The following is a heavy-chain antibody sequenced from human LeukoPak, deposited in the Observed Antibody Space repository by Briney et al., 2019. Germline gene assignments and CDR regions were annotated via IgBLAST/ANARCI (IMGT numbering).Heavy chain of an antibody. CDR3: ARIYGWTTSGTHELTDY. CDR1: GFTFTDYY. CDR2: INLNSGAT. V-gene: IGHV1-2*06. D-gene: IGHD1-26*01. Sequence: ASVKVSCKASGFTFTDYYIHWVRQAPGQGLEWMGRINLNSGATNCAQKFQDKVTMTRDTSITTAYMELRSLTSDDTAIYYCARIYGWTTSGTHELTDYWGQGTLVTVSS. J-gene: IGHJ4*02.